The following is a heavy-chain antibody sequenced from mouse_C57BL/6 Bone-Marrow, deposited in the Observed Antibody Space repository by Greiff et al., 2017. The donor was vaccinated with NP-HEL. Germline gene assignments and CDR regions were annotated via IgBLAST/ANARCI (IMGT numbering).Heavy chain of an antibody. CDR2: INPSSGYT. D-gene: IGHD1-1*01. J-gene: IGHJ2*01. CDR1: GYTFTSYW. V-gene: IGHV1-7*01. Sequence: QVQLQQSGAELAKPGASVKLSCKASGYTFTSYWMHWVKQRPGQGLEWIGYINPSSGYTKYNQKFKDKATLTADTSSSTAYMQLSSLTYEDSAVYYCAREDDGSGQYYYDYWGQGTTLTVTS. CDR3: AREDDGSGQYYYDY.